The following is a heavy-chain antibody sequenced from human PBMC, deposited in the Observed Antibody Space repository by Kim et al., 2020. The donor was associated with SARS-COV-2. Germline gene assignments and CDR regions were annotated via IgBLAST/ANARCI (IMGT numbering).Heavy chain of an antibody. CDR2: ISAYNGNT. CDR3: ARDKVLRYGSGSYYGNWFDT. V-gene: IGHV1-18*01. CDR1: GYTFTSYG. D-gene: IGHD3-10*01. J-gene: IGHJ5*02. Sequence: ASVKVSCKASGYTFTSYGISWVRQAPGQGLEWMGWISAYNGNTNYAQKLQGRVTMTTDTSTSTAYMELRSLRSDDTAVYYCARDKVLRYGSGSYYGNWFDTCGQGTIMTVSS.